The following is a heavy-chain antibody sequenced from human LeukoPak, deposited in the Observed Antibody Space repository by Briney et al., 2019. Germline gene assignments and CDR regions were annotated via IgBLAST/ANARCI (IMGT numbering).Heavy chain of an antibody. CDR1: GFTFSSYW. Sequence: GGSLRLSYAASGFTFSSYWMSWVRQAPGKGLEWVANIKQDGSEKYYVDSVKGRFTISRDNAKNSLYLQMDSLRAEDTAVYYCAKDRVAARPAAFDIWGQGTMVTVSS. CDR2: IKQDGSEK. CDR3: AKDRVAARPAAFDI. J-gene: IGHJ3*02. D-gene: IGHD6-6*01. V-gene: IGHV3-7*03.